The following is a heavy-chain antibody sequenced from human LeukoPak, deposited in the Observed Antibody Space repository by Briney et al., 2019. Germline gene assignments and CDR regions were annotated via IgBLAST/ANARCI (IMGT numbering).Heavy chain of an antibody. Sequence: ASVKVSCKASGGTFSSYAISWVRQAPGQGLEWMGWINPNSGGTNYAQKLQGRVTMTTDTSTSTAYMELRSLRSDDTAVYYCARVELVPPTYWGQGTLVTVSS. CDR3: ARVELVPPTY. CDR2: INPNSGGT. CDR1: GGTFSSYA. D-gene: IGHD6-13*01. V-gene: IGHV1-18*01. J-gene: IGHJ4*02.